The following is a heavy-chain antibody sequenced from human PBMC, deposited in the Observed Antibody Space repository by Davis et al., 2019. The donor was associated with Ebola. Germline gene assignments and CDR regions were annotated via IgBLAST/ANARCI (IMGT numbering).Heavy chain of an antibody. Sequence: ASVKVSCKASGYTFTSYGISWVRQAPGQGLEWMGWISAYNGNTNYAQKLQGRVTMTTDTSASTAYMELSSLRSEDTAVYYCARGAYSSSWYPFDYWGQGTLVTVSS. D-gene: IGHD6-13*01. J-gene: IGHJ4*02. CDR2: ISAYNGNT. CDR3: ARGAYSSSWYPFDY. V-gene: IGHV1-18*01. CDR1: GYTFTSYG.